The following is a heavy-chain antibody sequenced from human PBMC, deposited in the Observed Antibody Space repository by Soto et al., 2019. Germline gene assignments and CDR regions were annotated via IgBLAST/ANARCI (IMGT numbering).Heavy chain of an antibody. D-gene: IGHD2-2*01. CDR1: GFTFSNAW. CDR3: TTFDIVVVPAAIRDY. Sequence: EVQLVESGGGLVKPGGSLRLSCAASGFTFSNAWMSWVRQAPGKGLEWVGRIKSKTDGGTTDYAAPVKGRFTISRDDSKTTLYLQMNSLKTEDTAVYYCTTFDIVVVPAAIRDYWGQGTLVTVSS. J-gene: IGHJ4*02. V-gene: IGHV3-15*01. CDR2: IKSKTDGGTT.